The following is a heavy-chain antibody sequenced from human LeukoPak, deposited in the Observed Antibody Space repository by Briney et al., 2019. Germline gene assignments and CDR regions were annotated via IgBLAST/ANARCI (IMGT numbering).Heavy chain of an antibody. CDR3: ARDSGGPHSGFEI. CDR2: IYSSGSN. J-gene: IGHJ3*02. D-gene: IGHD1-26*01. V-gene: IGHV4-4*07. CDR1: GASISTYY. Sequence: PSETLSLTCTVSGASISTYYWSWIRQPAGKGLEWIGRIYSSGSNTCNPSLQSRVTMSIDTSKNQFSLKMNSVTAADTAVYYCARDSGGPHSGFEIWGQGTMVTASS.